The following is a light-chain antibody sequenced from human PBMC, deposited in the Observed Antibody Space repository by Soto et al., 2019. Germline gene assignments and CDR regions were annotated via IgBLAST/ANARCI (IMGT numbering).Light chain of an antibody. CDR3: GTWDSRLSAYV. J-gene: IGLJ1*01. CDR2: DNN. CDR1: SSNIGNNY. V-gene: IGLV1-51*01. Sequence: QSVLTQPPSVSAAPGQKVTISCSGSSSNIGNNYVSWYQQLPGTAPKLLIYDNNKRPSGIPGRFSGSKSGTSATLGITGLQTGDEADYYCGTWDSRLSAYVFGTGTKLTVL.